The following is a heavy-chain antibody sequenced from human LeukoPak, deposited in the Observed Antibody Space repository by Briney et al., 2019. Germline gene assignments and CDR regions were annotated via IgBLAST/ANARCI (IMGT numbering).Heavy chain of an antibody. V-gene: IGHV3-53*01. D-gene: IGHD3-3*01. CDR2: IYSGGST. Sequence: GGSLRLSCTVSGFTVSSNSMSWVRQAPGKGLEWVSVIYSGGSTYYADSVKGRFTISRDNSKNTLYLQMNSLRAEDTAVYYCVRGSYYDFWSGYYSSWGQGTLVTVSS. J-gene: IGHJ4*02. CDR1: GFTVSSNS. CDR3: VRGSYYDFWSGYYSS.